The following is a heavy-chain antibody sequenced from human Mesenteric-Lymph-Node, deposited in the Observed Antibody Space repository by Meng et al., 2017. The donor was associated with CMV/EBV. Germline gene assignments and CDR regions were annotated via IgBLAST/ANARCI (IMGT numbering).Heavy chain of an antibody. V-gene: IGHV3-30*02. D-gene: IGHD3-10*01. J-gene: IGHJ4*02. CDR2: IRYDGNNK. CDR1: GFTFSSYS. CDR3: ARDRGLEPYYLDY. Sequence: GESLKISCAASGFTFSSYSMNWVRQAPGKGLEWVAFIRYDGNNKYYGDSVKGRFTISRDNSKNTLYMQMNSLRAEDTAVYYCARDRGLEPYYLDYWGQGTLVTVSS.